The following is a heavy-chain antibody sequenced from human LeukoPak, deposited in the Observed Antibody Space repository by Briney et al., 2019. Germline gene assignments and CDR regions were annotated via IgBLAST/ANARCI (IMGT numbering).Heavy chain of an antibody. CDR3: ARVTVAVKNPVPFDP. CDR2: INHSGST. V-gene: IGHV4-34*01. Sequence: SSETLSLTCAVYGGSFSGYYWSWIRQPPGKGLEWIGEINHSGSTNYNPSLKSRVTISVDTSKNQFSLKLSSVTAADTAVYYCARVTVAVKNPVPFDPWGQGTLVTVS. CDR1: GGSFSGYY. J-gene: IGHJ5*02. D-gene: IGHD5-18*01.